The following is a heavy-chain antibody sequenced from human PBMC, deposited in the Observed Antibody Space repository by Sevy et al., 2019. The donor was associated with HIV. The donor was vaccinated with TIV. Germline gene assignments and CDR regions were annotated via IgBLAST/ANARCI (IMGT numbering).Heavy chain of an antibody. CDR1: GYTFTGYY. Sequence: ASVKVSCKASGYTFTGYYMHWVRQAPGQGLEWMGWINPNSGGTNYAQKFQGRVTMTRDTSISTAYMELSRLRSDDTAVYYCARVVRGVITRSFDYWGQGTLVTVSS. J-gene: IGHJ4*02. D-gene: IGHD3-10*01. V-gene: IGHV1-2*02. CDR3: ARVVRGVITRSFDY. CDR2: INPNSGGT.